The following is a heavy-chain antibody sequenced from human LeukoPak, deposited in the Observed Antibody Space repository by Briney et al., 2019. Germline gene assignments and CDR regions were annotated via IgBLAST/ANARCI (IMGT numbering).Heavy chain of an antibody. J-gene: IGHJ4*02. CDR1: GGSISSGGYS. CDR3: ARVVEQWLVFDY. CDR2: IYHSGST. Sequence: SETLSLTCTVSGGSISSGGYSWSWIRQPPGKGLEWIGYIYHSGSTYYNPSLKSRVTISVDRSKNQFSLKLSSVTAADTAVYYCARVVEQWLVFDYWGQGTLVTVSS. V-gene: IGHV4-30-2*01. D-gene: IGHD6-19*01.